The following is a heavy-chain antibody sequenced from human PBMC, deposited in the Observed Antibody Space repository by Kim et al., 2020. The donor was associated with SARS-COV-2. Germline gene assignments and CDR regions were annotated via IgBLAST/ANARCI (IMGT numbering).Heavy chain of an antibody. CDR2: IRSKANSYAT. CDR3: TRVPGTTLDFWDAYDI. J-gene: IGHJ3*02. D-gene: IGHD1-1*01. V-gene: IGHV3-73*01. CDR1: GFSFSDSA. Sequence: GGSLRLSCAASGFSFSDSAMHWVRQASGKGLEWVGRIRSKANSYATTYAASVKGRFTISRDYSKNAAHLQMHSRKTEDTAVYYCTRVPGTTLDFWDAYDIWGPGTMVTVSS.